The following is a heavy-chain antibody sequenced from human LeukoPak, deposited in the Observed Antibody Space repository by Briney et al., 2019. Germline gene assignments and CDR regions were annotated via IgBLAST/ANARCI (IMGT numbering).Heavy chain of an antibody. CDR2: INPGGSAN. V-gene: IGHV3-7*01. CDR3: ARWGLAYTIDY. Sequence: GGSLRLSCAASGFTFKTYLMAWVRQAPGKGLEWVANINPGGSANYYVDSVKGRFTISRDDAKTSLYLQMDNLRAEDTAVYSCARWGLAYTIDYWRQGTLDSVP. J-gene: IGHJ4*02. D-gene: IGHD2-21*01. CDR1: GFTFKTYL.